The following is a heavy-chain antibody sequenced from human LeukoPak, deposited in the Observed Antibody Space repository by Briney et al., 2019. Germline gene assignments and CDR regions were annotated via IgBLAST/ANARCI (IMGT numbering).Heavy chain of an antibody. CDR3: ARGGRMDGEPPDY. D-gene: IGHD4-17*01. CDR2: IYYSGST. CDR1: GGSINSSSYY. V-gene: IGHV4-39*07. Sequence: SETLSLTCTVPGGSINSSSYYWGWIRQPPGEGLEWIGSIYYSGSTYYNPSLKSRVTISVDTSKNQFSLKLSSVTAADTAVYYCARGGRMDGEPPDYWGQGTLVTVSS. J-gene: IGHJ4*02.